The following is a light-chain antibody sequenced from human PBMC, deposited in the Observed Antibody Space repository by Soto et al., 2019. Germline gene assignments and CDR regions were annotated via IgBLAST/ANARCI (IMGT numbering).Light chain of an antibody. V-gene: IGKV1D-12*01. J-gene: IGKJ4*01. CDR3: QQSSDFPLT. Sequence: DIEMTQTPSFVSASLGDRVTIICRASQGISSWLAWYQQKPGKAPKLLIYAATILQSGVPSRFRVSESGTDVSLTISSLQPEDFATYFCQQSSDFPLTFAGGTNVDIK. CDR2: AAT. CDR1: QGISSW.